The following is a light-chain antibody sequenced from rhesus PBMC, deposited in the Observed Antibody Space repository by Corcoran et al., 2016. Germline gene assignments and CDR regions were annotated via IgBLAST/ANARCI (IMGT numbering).Light chain of an antibody. CDR2: GAY. V-gene: IGKV3-40*01. J-gene: IGKJ2*01. CDR1: QIVGRY. CDR3: QQYNDLLYS. Sequence: EIVMTQSPATLSLSPGETATLSCRASQIVGRYLAWYQQKPGQAPKRLGHGAYFRAPGIPDRFSGSGSRTDFTLTISSLEPEDVRVYHCQQYNDLLYSFGQGTKVEIK.